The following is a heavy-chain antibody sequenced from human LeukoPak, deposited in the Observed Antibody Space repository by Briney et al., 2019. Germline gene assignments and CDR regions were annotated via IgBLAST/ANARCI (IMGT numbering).Heavy chain of an antibody. D-gene: IGHD3-9*01. Sequence: PGRSLRLSCEASGFTFSHYGIHWVRQPPGKGLEWVAAISPDGGEKHYADSVKGRFTISRDNSKSTLYLQMNSLRAEDTALYYCAREGHYDILTGYSPVEYYFYYMDVWGKGTTVTVSS. CDR3: AREGHYDILTGYSPVEYYFYYMDV. CDR1: GFTFSHYG. V-gene: IGHV3-30*04. J-gene: IGHJ6*03. CDR2: ISPDGGEK.